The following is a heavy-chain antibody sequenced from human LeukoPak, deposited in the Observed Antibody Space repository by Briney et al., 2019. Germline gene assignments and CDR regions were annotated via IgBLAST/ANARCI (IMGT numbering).Heavy chain of an antibody. D-gene: IGHD1-26*01. CDR3: VRDNRSYNFDY. V-gene: IGHV3-74*01. CDR2: IKSDGSST. J-gene: IGHJ4*02. CDR1: GFTFSRYW. Sequence: PGGSLRLSCAASGFTFSRYWMHWVRQAPGKGLLWVSCIKSDGSSTSIADSAKGRFTISRDNAKNTVYLQMNSLRAEDTAVYYCVRDNRSYNFDYWGQRTPVTVSS.